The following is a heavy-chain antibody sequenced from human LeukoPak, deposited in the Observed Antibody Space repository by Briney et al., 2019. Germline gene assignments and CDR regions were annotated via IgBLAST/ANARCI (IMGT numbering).Heavy chain of an antibody. CDR2: IRSKAYGGTT. D-gene: IGHD6-19*01. CDR1: GFTFSSYW. V-gene: IGHV3-49*04. J-gene: IGHJ4*02. Sequence: GGSLRLSCAASGFTFSSYWMSWVRQAPGKGLEWVGFIRSKAYGGTTEYAASVKGRFTISRDDSKSIAYLQMNSLKTEDTAVYYCTRLRLGGWLVQGYYFDYWGQGTLVTVSS. CDR3: TRLRLGGWLVQGYYFDY.